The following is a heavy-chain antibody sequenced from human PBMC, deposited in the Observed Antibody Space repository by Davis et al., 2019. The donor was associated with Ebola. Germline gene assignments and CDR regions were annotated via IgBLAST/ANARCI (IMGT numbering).Heavy chain of an antibody. D-gene: IGHD1-1*01. Sequence: ASVKVSCKASGYTFTSYGISWVRQAPGQGLEWMGWISAYNGNTNYAQKVQGKITMTTDTSTSTAYMELRSLRSDDTARYYCARDVRGITGPSEYWGQGTLVTVSS. CDR2: ISAYNGNT. J-gene: IGHJ4*02. CDR1: GYTFTSYG. CDR3: ARDVRGITGPSEY. V-gene: IGHV1-18*01.